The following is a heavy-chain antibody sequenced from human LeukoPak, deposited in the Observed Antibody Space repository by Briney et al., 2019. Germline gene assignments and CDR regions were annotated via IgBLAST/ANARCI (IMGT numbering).Heavy chain of an antibody. D-gene: IGHD3-22*01. V-gene: IGHV1-69*05. J-gene: IGHJ4*02. CDR2: IIPIFGTA. Sequence: SVKVSCKASGGTFSSYAISWVRQAPGQGLEWMGRIIPIFGTANYAQKFQGRVTITTDESTSTAYMELTSLRSEDTAVYYCARDRGNYYDSSGYYYFDYWGQGTLVTVSS. CDR1: GGTFSSYA. CDR3: ARDRGNYYDSSGYYYFDY.